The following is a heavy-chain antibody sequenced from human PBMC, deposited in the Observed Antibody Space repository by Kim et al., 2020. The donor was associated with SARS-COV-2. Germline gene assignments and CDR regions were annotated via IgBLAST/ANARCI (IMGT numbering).Heavy chain of an antibody. J-gene: IGHJ4*02. CDR1: GGSINSYS. CDR3: ARDRRGYCSSTSCSLHFDY. V-gene: IGHV4-59*01. Sequence: SETLSLTCTVSGGSINSYSWSWIRQPPGKGLEWIGYTYYSGSTTYNPSLKSRVTISVDTSKTQFSLTLSSGTAADTAVYYCARDRRGYCSSTSCSLHFDYWGQGALVTVSS. CDR2: TYYSGST. D-gene: IGHD2-2*01.